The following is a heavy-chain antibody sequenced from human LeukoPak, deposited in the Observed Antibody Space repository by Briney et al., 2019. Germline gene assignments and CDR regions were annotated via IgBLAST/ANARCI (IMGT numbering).Heavy chain of an antibody. D-gene: IGHD3-22*01. CDR3: ARDIKGSTYYYDSSGQRNNWFDP. CDR2: IYHSGST. J-gene: IGHJ5*02. V-gene: IGHV4-4*02. CDR1: GGSISSSNW. Sequence: SETLSLTCAVSGGSISSSNWWSWVRQPPGKGLEWIGEIYHSGSTNYNPSLKSRVTISVDKSKNQFSLKLSSVTAADTAVYYCARDIKGSTYYYDSSGQRNNWFDPWGQGTLVTVSS.